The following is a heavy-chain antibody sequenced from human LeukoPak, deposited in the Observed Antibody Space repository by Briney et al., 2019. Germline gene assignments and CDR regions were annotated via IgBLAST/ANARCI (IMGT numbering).Heavy chain of an antibody. CDR2: IKQDGSEK. J-gene: IGHJ4*02. D-gene: IGHD6-13*01. CDR1: GFTFSSYW. Sequence: GGSLRLSCAASGFTFSSYWMSWVRQAPGKGLEWVASIKQDGSEKYYVDSVKGRFTISRDNAKNSLYLQMNSLRVEDTAVYYCARVSHDSSSWYGKSDYWGQGTLVTVSS. CDR3: ARVSHDSSSWYGKSDY. V-gene: IGHV3-7*01.